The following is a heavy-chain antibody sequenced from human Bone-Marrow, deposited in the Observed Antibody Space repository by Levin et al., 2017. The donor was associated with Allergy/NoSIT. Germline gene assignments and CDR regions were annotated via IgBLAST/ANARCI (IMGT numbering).Heavy chain of an antibody. CDR1: GFTFSSYA. J-gene: IGHJ3*02. CDR3: ARDLNRYSSGWYPAAFDI. CDR2: ISYDGSNK. V-gene: IGHV3-30-3*01. Sequence: GGSLRLSCAASGFTFSSYAMHWVRQAPGKGLEWVAVISYDGSNKYYADSVKGRFTISRDNSKNTLYLQMNSLRAEDTAVYYCARDLNRYSSGWYPAAFDIWGQGTMVTVSS. D-gene: IGHD6-19*01.